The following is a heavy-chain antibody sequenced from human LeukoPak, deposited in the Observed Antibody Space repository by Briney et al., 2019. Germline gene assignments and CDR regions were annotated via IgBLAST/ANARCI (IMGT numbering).Heavy chain of an antibody. V-gene: IGHV5-51*01. CDR3: ARPTYFYDSSGSLYYFDF. J-gene: IGHJ4*02. D-gene: IGHD3-22*01. Sequence: GESLKIPCKGSGYSFSSYWIAWGRQMPGKGLEWMGIIYPGYSDTRYSPSFQCLVTISADKSIITAYLQWSSLKASDTAMYYCARPTYFYDSSGSLYYFDFWGQGTLVTVSS. CDR1: GYSFSSYW. CDR2: IYPGYSDT.